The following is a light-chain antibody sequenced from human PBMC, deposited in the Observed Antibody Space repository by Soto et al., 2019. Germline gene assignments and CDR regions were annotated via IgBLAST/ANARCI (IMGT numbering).Light chain of an antibody. CDR1: QSVSSY. CDR2: DAS. Sequence: IVSTQSPSTLSVSPGGRATLSCRASQSVSSYLAWYQQKPGQAPGLLIYDASNRASGIPARFSGSGSGTDFTLTISSLEPEDFAVYYCQQRSNWPPTFGGGTKVDIK. V-gene: IGKV3-11*01. J-gene: IGKJ4*01. CDR3: QQRSNWPPT.